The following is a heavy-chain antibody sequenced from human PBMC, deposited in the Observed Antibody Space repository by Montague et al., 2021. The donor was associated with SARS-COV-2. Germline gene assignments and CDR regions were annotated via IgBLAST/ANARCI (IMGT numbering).Heavy chain of an antibody. D-gene: IGHD3-9*01. CDR1: GFSLSTPNVG. Sequence: PALVKPTQTLTLTCTFSGFSLSTPNVGVGWIRQPPGKALEWLALXXSNDDKCYSPSLQSRLTITKDTSKNQVVLSLTNVDPVDTATYYCAHLIRYYDIFTGIPFDYWGQGTQVTVSP. CDR2: XXSNDDK. J-gene: IGHJ4*02. CDR3: AHLIRYYDIFTGIPFDY. V-gene: IGHV2-5*01.